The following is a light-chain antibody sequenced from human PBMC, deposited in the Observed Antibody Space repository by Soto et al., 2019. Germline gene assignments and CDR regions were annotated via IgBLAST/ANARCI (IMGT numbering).Light chain of an antibody. CDR3: SSYRSSP. Sequence: QSVLAQPASVSGSPGQSITISCTGTSSDVGGYKYVSWYQQHPGKAPKLMIYEVSNRPSGVSNRFSGSKSGNTASLTISGLQAEDEADHYCSSYRSSPFGTGTKVTVL. CDR1: SSDVGGYKY. V-gene: IGLV2-14*01. J-gene: IGLJ1*01. CDR2: EVS.